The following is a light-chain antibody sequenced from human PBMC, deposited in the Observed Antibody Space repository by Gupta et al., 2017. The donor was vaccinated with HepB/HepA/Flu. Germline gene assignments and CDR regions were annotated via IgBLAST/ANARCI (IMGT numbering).Light chain of an antibody. CDR2: DVI. CDR3: CSHSGTFDV. V-gene: IGLV2-23*02. Sequence: QSALTQPAYVSGSPGQSITIPCPGPSSDAGSYTHVSWYQQHPGKAPKLIIYDVIKRPSGGSKRFSGSRSGNTASLTISGLQAEDEADYYCCSHSGTFDVFGTGTKVTV. J-gene: IGLJ1*01. CDR1: SSDAGSYTH.